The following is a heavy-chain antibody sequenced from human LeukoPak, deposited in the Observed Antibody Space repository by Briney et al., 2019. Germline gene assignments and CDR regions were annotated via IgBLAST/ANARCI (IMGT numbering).Heavy chain of an antibody. CDR3: ARATYGGNALFDY. CDR1: GGSISSSSYY. D-gene: IGHD4-23*01. V-gene: IGHV4-39*07. J-gene: IGHJ4*02. Sequence: SETLSLTCTVSGGSISSSSYYWGWIRQPPGKGLEWIGSISYSGSPYYNPSLKSRVTISVDTSKNQFSLKLSSVTAADTAVYYCARATYGGNALFDYWGQGTLVTVSS. CDR2: ISYSGSP.